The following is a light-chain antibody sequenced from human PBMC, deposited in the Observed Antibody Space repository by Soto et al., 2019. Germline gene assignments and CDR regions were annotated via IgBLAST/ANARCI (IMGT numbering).Light chain of an antibody. CDR3: QQYGSSGT. CDR1: QSISSRY. CDR2: GAS. V-gene: IGKV3-20*01. J-gene: IGKJ1*01. Sequence: DIGLMQSTGPLSLSPWERATLPSRASQSISSRYLAWYQQKPGQAPRLLIYGASNRATGIPDRFSGSGSGTDFTLTISRLETEDFAVYYCQQYGSSGTFGQGTKVDIK.